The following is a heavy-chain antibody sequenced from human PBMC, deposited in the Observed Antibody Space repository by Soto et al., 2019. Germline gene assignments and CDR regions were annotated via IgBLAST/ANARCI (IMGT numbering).Heavy chain of an antibody. J-gene: IGHJ4*02. CDR1: GFSLSTSGVG. V-gene: IGHV2-5*02. CDR2: IYWDDDK. CDR3: AHSRRGRYFDY. D-gene: IGHD3-16*01. Sequence: QITLKESGPPLVKPTQTLTLTCTFSGFSLSTSGVGVGWIRQPPGKALEWLALIYWDDDKRYSPSLKSRLTITKDTSKTQVDLTMTNMDPVDTATYYCAHSRRGRYFDYWGQVTLVTVSS.